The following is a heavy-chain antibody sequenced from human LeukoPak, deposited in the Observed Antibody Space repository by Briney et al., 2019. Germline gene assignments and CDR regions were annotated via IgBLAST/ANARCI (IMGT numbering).Heavy chain of an antibody. CDR2: INHSGST. D-gene: IGHD3-10*01. V-gene: IGHV4-34*01. Sequence: SETLSLTCAVYGGSFSGYYWSWIRQPPGKGLEWIGEINHSGSTNYNPSLKSRVTISVDTSKNQFSLKLSSVTAADTAVYYCARVGYYGSGSYYQPFDYWGQGTLVTVSS. CDR1: GGSFSGYY. CDR3: ARVGYYGSGSYYQPFDY. J-gene: IGHJ4*02.